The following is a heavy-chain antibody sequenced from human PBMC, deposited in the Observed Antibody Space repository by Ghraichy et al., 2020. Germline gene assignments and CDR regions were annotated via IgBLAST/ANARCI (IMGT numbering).Heavy chain of an antibody. CDR2: ISGSGDAT. Sequence: GGSLRLSCAASGFTFSHYAMSWVRQAPGKGLEWVSTISGSGDATYYADSVKGRFTVSRDSFKNTLYLQMNSLRAEDTALYYCAKRGPVFGVVVITYGMDVWGQGTTVTVSS. J-gene: IGHJ6*02. V-gene: IGHV3-23*01. CDR1: GFTFSHYA. D-gene: IGHD3-3*01. CDR3: AKRGPVFGVVVITYGMDV.